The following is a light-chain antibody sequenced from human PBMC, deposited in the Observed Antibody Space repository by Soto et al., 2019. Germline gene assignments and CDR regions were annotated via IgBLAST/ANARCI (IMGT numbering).Light chain of an antibody. CDR2: GAS. J-gene: IGKJ4*01. CDR1: QSVSSN. V-gene: IGKV3-15*01. CDR3: QQYNNCPT. Sequence: EIVMTQSPATLSASPGERATLSCRASQSVSSNLAWYQQKPGQAPRLLIYGASTRATGIPARFSGSGSGTEFTLTISSLQSEDFAVYYCQQYNNCPTFGGGTKVEIK.